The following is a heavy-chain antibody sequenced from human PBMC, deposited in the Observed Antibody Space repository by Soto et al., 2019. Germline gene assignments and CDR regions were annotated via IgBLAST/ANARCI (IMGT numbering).Heavy chain of an antibody. CDR2: ISSSSSYI. CDR3: ARGGYDFWSGHYTGPYDAFDI. J-gene: IGHJ3*02. Sequence: EVQLVEFGGGLVKPGGSLRLSCAASGFTFSSYSMNWVRQAPGKGLEWVSSISSSSSYIYYADSVKGRFTISRDNAKNSLYLQMNRLRAEDTAVYYCARGGYDFWSGHYTGPYDAFDIWGQGTMVTVSS. CDR1: GFTFSSYS. D-gene: IGHD3-3*01. V-gene: IGHV3-21*01.